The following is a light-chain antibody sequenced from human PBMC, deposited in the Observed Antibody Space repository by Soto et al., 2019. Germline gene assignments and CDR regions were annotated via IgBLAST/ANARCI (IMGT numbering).Light chain of an antibody. CDR1: QSVSNY. CDR3: QQRSNWPPIFT. J-gene: IGKJ3*01. Sequence: EIVLTQSPATLSLSPGERATLSCRASQSVSNYLAWYQQKPGQAPRLLIYDASNRATGIPARFSGSGSGTDFTLTISSLEPEDFAVYYCQQRSNWPPIFTFGPGTKVDIK. V-gene: IGKV3-11*01. CDR2: DAS.